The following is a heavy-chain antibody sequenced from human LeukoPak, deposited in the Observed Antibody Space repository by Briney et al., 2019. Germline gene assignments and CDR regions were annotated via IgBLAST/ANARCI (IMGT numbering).Heavy chain of an antibody. CDR2: ISAYNGDT. Sequence: GASVKVSCKNSGYSFATFGVGWVRQAPGQGFEWMGWISAYNGDTNHAQKFQGRVTMTTDTSTSTAYMELKSLRSDDTAVHYCARSGDGNWFDPWGQGTLVTVSS. CDR3: ARSGDGNWFDP. D-gene: IGHD5-24*01. V-gene: IGHV1-18*01. J-gene: IGHJ5*02. CDR1: GYSFATFG.